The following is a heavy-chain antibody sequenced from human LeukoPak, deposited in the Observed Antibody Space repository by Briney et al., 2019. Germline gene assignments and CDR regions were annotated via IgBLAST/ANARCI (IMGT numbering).Heavy chain of an antibody. J-gene: IGHJ4*02. CDR2: IYYSGST. Sequence: SETLSLTCTVSGGSISNYYWSWIRQPPGKGLEWIGYIYYSGSTNYNPSLKSRVTISVDTSKNQFSLKLSSVTAADTAVYYCARVNYDSSGYYSYYFDYWGQGTLVTVSS. CDR3: ARVNYDSSGYYSYYFDY. D-gene: IGHD3-22*01. CDR1: GGSISNYY. V-gene: IGHV4-59*01.